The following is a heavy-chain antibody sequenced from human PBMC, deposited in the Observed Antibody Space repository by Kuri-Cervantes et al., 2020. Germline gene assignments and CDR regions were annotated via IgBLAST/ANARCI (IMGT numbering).Heavy chain of an antibody. V-gene: IGHV3-74*01. CDR1: GFTFDDYA. CDR3: ARVFYGDTHFDY. D-gene: IGHD4-17*01. J-gene: IGHJ4*02. CDR2: INSDGSST. Sequence: GESLKISCAASGFTFDDYAMHWVRQAPGKGLVWVSRINSDGSSTSYADSVKGRFTISRDNAKNTLYLQMNSLRAEDTAVYYCARVFYGDTHFDYWGQGTLVTVSS.